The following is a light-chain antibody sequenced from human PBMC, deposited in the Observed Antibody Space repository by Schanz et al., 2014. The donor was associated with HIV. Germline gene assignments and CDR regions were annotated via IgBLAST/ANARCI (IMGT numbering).Light chain of an antibody. CDR2: DVS. Sequence: QSVLTQPASVSGSPGQSISISCTGTSSDIGGYVSWYQHHPGKAPKLMIYDVSYRPSGVSARFSASKTGETASLTISGLQAEDEAEYYCSTYTTSKTWVFGGGTKLTVL. J-gene: IGLJ3*02. V-gene: IGLV2-14*03. CDR1: SSDIGGY. CDR3: STYTTSKTWV.